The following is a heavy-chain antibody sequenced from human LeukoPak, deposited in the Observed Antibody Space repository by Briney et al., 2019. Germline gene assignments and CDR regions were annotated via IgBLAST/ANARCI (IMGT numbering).Heavy chain of an antibody. CDR1: GFTFSSHT. CDR3: ARDATTLPYFSYYYMDV. Sequence: GGSLRLSCAASGFTFSSHTMTWVRQAPGKGLEWVSSISSSSAHIYYADSVEGRFTISRDNAKNSLILQMNSLTAGDTAVYYCARDATTLPYFSYYYMDVWGKGTTVTVS. CDR2: ISSSSAHI. J-gene: IGHJ6*03. V-gene: IGHV3-21*01. D-gene: IGHD2/OR15-2a*01.